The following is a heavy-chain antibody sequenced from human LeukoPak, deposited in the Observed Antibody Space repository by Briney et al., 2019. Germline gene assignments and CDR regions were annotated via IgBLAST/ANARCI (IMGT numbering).Heavy chain of an antibody. Sequence: PSETLSLTCTVSGGSISSSSYYWGWIRQPPGKGLEWIGSIYYSGSTYYNPSLKSRVTISVDTSKNQCSLKLSSVTAADTAVYYCATLWFGELFPDYWGQGTLVTVSS. J-gene: IGHJ4*02. CDR2: IYYSGST. CDR3: ATLWFGELFPDY. CDR1: GGSISSSSYY. D-gene: IGHD3-10*01. V-gene: IGHV4-39*01.